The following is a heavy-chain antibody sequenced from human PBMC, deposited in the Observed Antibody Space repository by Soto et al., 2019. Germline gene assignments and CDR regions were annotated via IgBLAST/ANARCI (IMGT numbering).Heavy chain of an antibody. Sequence: SETLSLTCTVSGGSISSGYYYWSWIRQPPGKGLEWIGYIYYSGSTYYNPSLESRVTISVDTSKNQFSLKLSSVTAADTAVYYCATSVTIFGVVTDPTRDNWFDPWGQGTLVTVSS. CDR2: IYYSGST. CDR1: GGSISSGYYY. D-gene: IGHD3-3*01. J-gene: IGHJ5*02. V-gene: IGHV4-30-4*01. CDR3: ATSVTIFGVVTDPTRDNWFDP.